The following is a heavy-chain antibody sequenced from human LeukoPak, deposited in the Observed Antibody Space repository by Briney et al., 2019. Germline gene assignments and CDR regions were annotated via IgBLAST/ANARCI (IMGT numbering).Heavy chain of an antibody. CDR3: ARVGVIISHNWFDP. J-gene: IGHJ5*02. D-gene: IGHD3-3*01. CDR1: GGISINFA. V-gene: IGHV1-69*05. CDR2: ITGLFATA. Sequence: SVKVSCKASGGISINFAIHWVRQAPGQGLEWMGQITGLFATAHYAQKFQGRVTITTDESTGAVYMELSSLRSEDTAVYYCARVGVIISHNWFDPWGQGTLVTVSS.